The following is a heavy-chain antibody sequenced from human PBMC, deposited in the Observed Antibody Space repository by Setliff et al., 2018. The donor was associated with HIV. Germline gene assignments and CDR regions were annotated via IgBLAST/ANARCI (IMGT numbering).Heavy chain of an antibody. V-gene: IGHV1-46*01. D-gene: IGHD3-22*01. J-gene: IGHJ3*02. CDR1: GGTFSSYA. CDR2: INPSGGSA. CDR3: ARDYFDSSAYHYGFGAFDI. Sequence: ASVKVSCKASGGTFSSYAISWVRQAPGQGLEWMGGINPSGGSASYAQKFQGRVTMSRDTSTSTVYMELSSLRSEDTAVYYCARDYFDSSAYHYGFGAFDIWGQGTMVTVSS.